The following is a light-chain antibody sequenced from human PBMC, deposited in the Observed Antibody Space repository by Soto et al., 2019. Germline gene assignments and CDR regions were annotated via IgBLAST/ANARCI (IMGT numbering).Light chain of an antibody. CDR1: QSVSSSY. CDR2: GAS. Sequence: EIVLTQSPGTLSLSPVERATLSGMASQSVSSSYLAWYQQKPGQAPRLLIYGASSRATGIPDRFSGSGSGTDFTLTISRLEPEDFAVYYCQQYGSSPRTFGQGTKVDNK. J-gene: IGKJ1*01. CDR3: QQYGSSPRT. V-gene: IGKV3-20*01.